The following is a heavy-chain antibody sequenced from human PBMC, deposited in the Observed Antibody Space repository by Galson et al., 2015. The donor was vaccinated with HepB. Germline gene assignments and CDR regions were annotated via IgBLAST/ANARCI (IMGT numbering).Heavy chain of an antibody. CDR3: AREECSGGSCYGFDY. V-gene: IGHV3-48*01. CDR1: RFTFSSYS. J-gene: IGHJ4*02. CDR2: ISSSSSTI. Sequence: SLRLSCAASRFTFSSYSMNWVRQAPGKGLEWVSYISSSSSTIFYADSVKGRFTISRDNAKNSLYLQLNSLRAEDTAIYYCAREECSGGSCYGFDYWGQGTLVTVSS. D-gene: IGHD2-15*01.